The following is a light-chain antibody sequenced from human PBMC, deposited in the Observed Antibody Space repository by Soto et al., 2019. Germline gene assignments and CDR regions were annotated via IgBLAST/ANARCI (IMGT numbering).Light chain of an antibody. CDR3: CSYAGSYTFI. Sequence: QSVLTQPASGSGSPGQSITISCTGTSSDVGSFNLVSWYQQHPGQAPKLMIYEANNRPSWISNRFSGSKSGNTASLTISGLQAEDEADYYCCSYAGSYTFIFGGGTKVTVL. J-gene: IGLJ2*01. CDR2: EAN. CDR1: SSDVGSFNL. V-gene: IGLV2-23*01.